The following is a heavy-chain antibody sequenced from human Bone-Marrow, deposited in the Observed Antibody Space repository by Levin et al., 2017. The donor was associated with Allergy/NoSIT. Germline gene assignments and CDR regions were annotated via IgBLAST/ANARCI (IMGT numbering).Heavy chain of an antibody. CDR2: IKSKTDGGTT. Sequence: GGSLRLSCAASGFTFSNAWMSWVRQAPGKGLEWVGRIKSKTDGGTTVYAAPVKGRFTISRDDSKNTLYLQMNSLKTEDTAVYYCTTGSRLPNYYGSGSYSESDWGQGTLVTVSS. CDR1: GFTFSNAW. D-gene: IGHD3-10*01. J-gene: IGHJ4*02. V-gene: IGHV3-15*01. CDR3: TTGSRLPNYYGSGSYSESD.